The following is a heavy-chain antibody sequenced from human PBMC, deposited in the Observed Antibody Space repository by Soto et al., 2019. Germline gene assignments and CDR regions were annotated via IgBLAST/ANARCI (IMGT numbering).Heavy chain of an antibody. D-gene: IGHD6-19*01. Sequence: GGSLRLSCAAPGFTFSNAWMNWVRQAPGKGLEWVGRIKSKTDGGTTDDAAPVKGRFTISRDDSKNTLYLQMNSLKTEDTAVYYCTTEPGATGYSSGWIVDYWGQGTLVTVSS. J-gene: IGHJ4*02. CDR2: IKSKTDGGTT. V-gene: IGHV3-15*07. CDR1: GFTFSNAW. CDR3: TTEPGATGYSSGWIVDY.